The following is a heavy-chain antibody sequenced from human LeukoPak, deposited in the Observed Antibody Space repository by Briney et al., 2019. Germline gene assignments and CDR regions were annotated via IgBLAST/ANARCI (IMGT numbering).Heavy chain of an antibody. Sequence: SETLSLTCTVSGGSISSYYWSWIRQPAGKGLEWIGRIYTSGSTNYNPSLKSRVTISVDTSKNQFSLKLSSVTAADTAVYYCARDPPTVTLPEDYYGMDVWGQGTTVTVSS. D-gene: IGHD4-17*01. CDR3: ARDPPTVTLPEDYYGMDV. V-gene: IGHV4-4*07. J-gene: IGHJ6*02. CDR1: GGSISSYY. CDR2: IYTSGST.